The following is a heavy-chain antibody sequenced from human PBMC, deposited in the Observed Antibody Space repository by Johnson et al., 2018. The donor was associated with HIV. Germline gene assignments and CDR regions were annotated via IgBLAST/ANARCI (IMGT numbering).Heavy chain of an antibody. CDR1: GFTFSSYA. V-gene: IGHV3-23*04. CDR3: ARDAVISSGWYNVDAFDI. CDR2: ISSSGATI. Sequence: VQLVESGGGVVRPGGSLRLSCAASGFTFSSYAMSWVRQAPGKGLEWVSAISSSGATIYYADSVKGRFTISRDNSKNSLYLQMNTLRAEDTAVYYCARDAVISSGWYNVDAFDIWGQGTMVTVSS. J-gene: IGHJ3*02. D-gene: IGHD6-19*01.